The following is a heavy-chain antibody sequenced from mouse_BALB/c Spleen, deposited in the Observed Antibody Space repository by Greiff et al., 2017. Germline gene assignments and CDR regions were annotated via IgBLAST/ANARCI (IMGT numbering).Heavy chain of an antibody. Sequence: QVQLQQSGAELVRPGVSVKISCKGSGYTFTDYAMHWVKQSHAKSLEWIGVISTYYGDASYNQKFKGKATMTVDKSSSTAYMELARLTSEDSAIYYCARFPSYYGSAMGYWGQGTSVTVSS. CDR2: ISTYYGDA. J-gene: IGHJ4*01. CDR3: ARFPSYYGSAMGY. CDR1: GYTFTDYA. D-gene: IGHD1-1*01. V-gene: IGHV1S137*01.